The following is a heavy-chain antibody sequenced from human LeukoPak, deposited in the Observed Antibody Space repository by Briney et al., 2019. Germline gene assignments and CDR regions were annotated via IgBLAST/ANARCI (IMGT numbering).Heavy chain of an antibody. V-gene: IGHV3-23*01. CDR3: AKDLGWSPGFFDY. CDR2: ISGSGGST. Sequence: PGGSLRLSCAASGFAFSSYAMSWVRQAPGKGLEWVSAISGSGGSTYFADSVKGRFTISRDNSKNTLYLQMNSLRAEDTAVYYCAKDLGWSPGFFDYWDQGTLVTVSS. J-gene: IGHJ4*02. D-gene: IGHD6-19*01. CDR1: GFAFSSYA.